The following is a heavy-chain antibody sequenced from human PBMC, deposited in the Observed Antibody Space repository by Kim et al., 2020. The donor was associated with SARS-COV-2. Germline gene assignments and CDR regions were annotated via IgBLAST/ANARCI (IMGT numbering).Heavy chain of an antibody. CDR1: GFNFKNYA. CDR2: ISFDGKNE. Sequence: GSLRLSCAASGFNFKNYAMHWVRQAPGKGLEWVAVISFDGKNEYYGESVKGRFTISRDDSKNTVFLQMNNLRAEDTALYFCAKDEYYDTSGFPSDDWGQGTLVTVSS. CDR3: AKDEYYDTSGFPSDD. D-gene: IGHD3-22*01. V-gene: IGHV3-30*04. J-gene: IGHJ4*02.